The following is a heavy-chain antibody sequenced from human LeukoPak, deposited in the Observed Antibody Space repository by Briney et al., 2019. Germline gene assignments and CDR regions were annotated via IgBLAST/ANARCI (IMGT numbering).Heavy chain of an antibody. CDR1: GFTFSAYY. CDR3: ARVPGDCSSTSCFDMYFDY. Sequence: GGSLRLSCAASGFTFSAYYMGWIRQAPGKGLEWVSYISSSSTYTDYADSVKGRFTISRDNAKNSLYLQMNSLRAEDTAVYYCARVPGDCSSTSCFDMYFDYWGQGTLVTVSS. J-gene: IGHJ4*02. CDR2: ISSSSTYT. D-gene: IGHD2-2*01. V-gene: IGHV3-11*06.